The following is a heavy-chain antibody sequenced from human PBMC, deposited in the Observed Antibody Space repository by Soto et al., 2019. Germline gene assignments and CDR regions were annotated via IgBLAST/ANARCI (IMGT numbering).Heavy chain of an antibody. CDR1: CGSFSGYY. CDR2: INHSGST. V-gene: IGHV4-34*01. D-gene: IGHD2-2*02. Sequence: SETLSLTCAVYCGSFSGYYWSWIRQPPGKGLEWIGEINHSGSTNYNPSLKIRVTISVDTAKNQFSLKLSSVTAADTAVYYCARGCSSTSCYTRMDVWGQGTTVTVSS. CDR3: ARGCSSTSCYTRMDV. J-gene: IGHJ6*02.